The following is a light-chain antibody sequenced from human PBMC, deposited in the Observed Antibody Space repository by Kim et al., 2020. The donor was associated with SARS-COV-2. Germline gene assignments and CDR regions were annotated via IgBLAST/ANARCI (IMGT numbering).Light chain of an antibody. J-gene: IGLJ2*01. CDR3: LLSWPGARV. Sequence: PGGTVTLTCGASTGGVTSNQYPYWFQQRPGQAPRTLIYDTGNKHSWTPARFSGSLLGGKAALTLSGAQPEDEADYYCLLSWPGARVFGGGTQLTVL. V-gene: IGLV7-46*01. CDR2: DTG. CDR1: TGGVTSNQY.